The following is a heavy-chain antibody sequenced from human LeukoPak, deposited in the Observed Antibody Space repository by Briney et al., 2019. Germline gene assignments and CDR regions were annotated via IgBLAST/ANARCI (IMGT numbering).Heavy chain of an antibody. CDR2: MHHSGST. CDR3: ARVGYHGYGVLDY. V-gene: IGHV4-4*02. CDR1: GGSTNSSNW. Sequence: SETLSHTCGLFGGSTNSSNWWSWVRQFPGKGLEWIAEMHHSGSTKYNLSLKRRDTISVDKSKNPLSLKLSSVNAADTAVYYCARVGYHGYGVLDYWGQGILVTVSS. J-gene: IGHJ4*02. D-gene: IGHD5-18*01.